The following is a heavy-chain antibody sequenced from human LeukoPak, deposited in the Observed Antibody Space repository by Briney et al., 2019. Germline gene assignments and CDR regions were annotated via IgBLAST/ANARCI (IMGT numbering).Heavy chain of an antibody. D-gene: IGHD1-7*01. CDR1: GGTFSSYA. V-gene: IGHV1-46*01. Sequence: ASVKVSCKASGGTFSSYAISWVRQAPGQGLEWMGIINPSGGSTSYAQKFQGRVTMTRDTSTSTVYMELSSLRSEDTAVYYCARVTGTTTLPIDYWGQGTLVTVSS. CDR2: INPSGGST. J-gene: IGHJ4*02. CDR3: ARVTGTTTLPIDY.